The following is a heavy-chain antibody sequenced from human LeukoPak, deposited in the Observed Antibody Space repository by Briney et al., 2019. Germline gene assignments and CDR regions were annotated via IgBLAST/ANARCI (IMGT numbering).Heavy chain of an antibody. CDR1: GFTFSSYE. V-gene: IGHV3-23*01. CDR3: AKDIMISDYGDYTGDY. CDR2: ISGSGGST. D-gene: IGHD4-17*01. Sequence: PGGSLRLSCAASGFTFSSYEMNWVRQAPGKGLEWVSAISGSGGSTYYADSVKGRFTISRDNSKNTLYLQMNSLRAEDTAVYYCAKDIMISDYGDYTGDYWGQGTLVTVSS. J-gene: IGHJ4*02.